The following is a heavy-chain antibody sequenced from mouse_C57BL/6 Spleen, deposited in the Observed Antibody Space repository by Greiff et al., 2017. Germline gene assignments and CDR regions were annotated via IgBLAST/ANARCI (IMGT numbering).Heavy chain of an antibody. Sequence: EVQLVESGGGLVKPGGSLKLSCAASGFTFSSYAMSWVRQTPEKRLEWVATISDGGSYTYYPDNAKNNLYLQMSHLKSEDTAMYYCASRQANYYAMDYWGQGTSVTVSS. J-gene: IGHJ4*01. CDR2: ISDGGSYT. V-gene: IGHV5-4*03. CDR1: GFTFSSYA. CDR3: ASRQANYYAMDY. D-gene: IGHD3-2*02.